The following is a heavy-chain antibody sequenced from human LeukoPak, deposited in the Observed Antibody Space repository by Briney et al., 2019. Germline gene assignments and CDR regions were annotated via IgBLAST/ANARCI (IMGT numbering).Heavy chain of an antibody. Sequence: RTGGSLRLSCAVSGFTFSSDWMIWVRQAPGKGLEWVANINPDGSEKNYVDSVRGRFTISRDNSKNTLYLQMNSLRAEDTAVYYCAKDKLPYYDYVWGSYRLAYWGQGTLVTVSS. CDR1: GFTFSSDW. J-gene: IGHJ4*02. D-gene: IGHD3-16*02. CDR2: INPDGSEK. V-gene: IGHV3-7*01. CDR3: AKDKLPYYDYVWGSYRLAY.